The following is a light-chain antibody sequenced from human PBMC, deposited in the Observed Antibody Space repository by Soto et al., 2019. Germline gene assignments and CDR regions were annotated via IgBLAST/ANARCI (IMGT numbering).Light chain of an antibody. J-gene: IGLJ1*01. Sequence: QSALTQPASVSGSPGQSITISCTGTSSDVGCYNYVSWYQQHPGKAPKLMIYDVSNRPSGVSNRFSGSKSGNTASLTISGLQAEDEADYYCSSYTSSSTHGFGTGTKVTVL. CDR1: SSDVGCYNY. CDR3: SSYTSSSTHG. CDR2: DVS. V-gene: IGLV2-14*01.